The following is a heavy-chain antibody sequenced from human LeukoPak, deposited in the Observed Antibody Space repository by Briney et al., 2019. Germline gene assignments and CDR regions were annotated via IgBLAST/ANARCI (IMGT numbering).Heavy chain of an antibody. D-gene: IGHD1-1*01. Sequence: GGSLRLSCAASGLTFSSYAVSWVRQAPGKGLEWVSAISGSGDTSFYADSVKGRFTISRDNSKNTLYLQMNSLSAEDTAVYYCAKFRATTGGFYSDSWGQGTLVTVSS. V-gene: IGHV3-23*01. J-gene: IGHJ4*02. CDR3: AKFRATTGGFYSDS. CDR2: ISGSGDTS. CDR1: GLTFSSYA.